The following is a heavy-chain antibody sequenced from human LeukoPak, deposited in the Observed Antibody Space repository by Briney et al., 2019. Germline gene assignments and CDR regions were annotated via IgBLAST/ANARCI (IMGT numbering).Heavy chain of an antibody. J-gene: IGHJ4*01. D-gene: IGHD3-10*01. CDR1: GFTFDFYA. CDR3: ARSELYYGSESYYHLDC. Sequence: GGSLRLSCTTSGFTFDFYAMHWVRQAPGKGLEWVAVMSYDGRYRYYADSAKGRFTISRDNSKRTLYLEMSSLRPEDTALYYCARSELYYGSESYYHLDCWGHGTLVTVSS. V-gene: IGHV3-30*03. CDR2: MSYDGRYR.